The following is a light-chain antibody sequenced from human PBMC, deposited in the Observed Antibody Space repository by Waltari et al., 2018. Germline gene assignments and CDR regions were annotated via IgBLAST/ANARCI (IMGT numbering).Light chain of an antibody. Sequence: DIQMTQSPPTLSAYVGDRVTITFRSSQYIGNWLAWYQQRPGKAPHLLIYKASNLESGVPSKFRGVGSGAEFTLTISSLQPDDFATYYCQQYNDYPFTFGQGTKLEIK. V-gene: IGKV1-5*03. J-gene: IGKJ2*01. CDR2: KAS. CDR3: QQYNDYPFT. CDR1: QYIGNW.